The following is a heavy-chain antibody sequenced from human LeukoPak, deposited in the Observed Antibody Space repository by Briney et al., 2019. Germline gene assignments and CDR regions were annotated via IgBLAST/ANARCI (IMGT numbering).Heavy chain of an antibody. Sequence: ASVKVSCKASGYTFTSYAMHWVRQAPGQRLEWMGWINAGNGNTKYSQKFQGRVTMTRDTSTSTVYMELSSLRSEDTAVYYCARIVDYYDSSGPDYWGQGTLVTVSS. CDR1: GYTFTSYA. V-gene: IGHV1-3*01. J-gene: IGHJ4*02. D-gene: IGHD3-22*01. CDR3: ARIVDYYDSSGPDY. CDR2: INAGNGNT.